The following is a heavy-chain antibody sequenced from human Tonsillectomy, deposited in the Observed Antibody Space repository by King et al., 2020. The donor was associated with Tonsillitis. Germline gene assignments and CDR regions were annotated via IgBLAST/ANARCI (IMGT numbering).Heavy chain of an antibody. D-gene: IGHD3-22*01. Sequence: EVQLVESGGGLVQPGRSLRLSCTASGFTFGDYAMSWFRQAPGKGLEWVGFIRSKANGGNKEYAASVKGRFTISSAESKSIADMQMNSLKTEDTAVYYCTRDDSSGYYGFVYWGQETLVTVSS. CDR3: TRDDSSGYYGFVY. V-gene: IGHV3-49*03. CDR2: IRSKANGGNK. CDR1: GFTFGDYA. J-gene: IGHJ4*02.